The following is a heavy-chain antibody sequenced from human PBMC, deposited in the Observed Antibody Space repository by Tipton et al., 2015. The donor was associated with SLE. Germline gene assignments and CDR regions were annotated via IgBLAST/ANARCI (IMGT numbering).Heavy chain of an antibody. CDR1: GGSISNHF. CDR2: IYNSGST. V-gene: IGHV4-59*11. Sequence: TLSLTCTVSGGSISNHFWSWIRQPPGKGLEWIGYIYNSGSTSYNPSLRSRVTMLVDTSKDQFSLKLTSATAADTAVYYCARDKDGSGILGTWYFDLWGRGTLVTVSS. CDR3: ARDKDGSGILGTWYFDL. D-gene: IGHD5-24*01. J-gene: IGHJ2*01.